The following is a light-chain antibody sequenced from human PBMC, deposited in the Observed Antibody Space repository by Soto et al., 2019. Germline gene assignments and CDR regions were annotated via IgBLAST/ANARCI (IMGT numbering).Light chain of an antibody. Sequence: DIQMTQSPSSLSASVGDRVTITCRASQSISRYLTWYHQKPGKVPKLLIYATSNLPSGVPSRFSADGTGTDFTLTISRLQPEDFATFYCQQTYNTPRTFGQGTKVDIK. CDR2: ATS. CDR3: QQTYNTPRT. CDR1: QSISRY. V-gene: IGKV1-39*01. J-gene: IGKJ1*01.